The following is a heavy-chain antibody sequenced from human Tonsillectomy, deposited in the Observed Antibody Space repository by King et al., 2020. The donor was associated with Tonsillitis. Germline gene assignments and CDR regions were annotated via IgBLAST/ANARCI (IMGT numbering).Heavy chain of an antibody. J-gene: IGHJ2*01. V-gene: IGHV4-39*01. CDR2: IYYSGST. CDR1: GGSISSSSYY. D-gene: IGHD3-3*01. Sequence: LQLQESGPGLVKPSETLSLTCTVSGGSISSSSYYWGWIRQPPGKGLEWIGSIYYSGSTYYNPSLKSRVTISVDTSKNQFSLKLSSVTAADTAVYYCGKLRFLEWLPYNWYFDLWGRGTLVTVSS. CDR3: GKLRFLEWLPYNWYFDL.